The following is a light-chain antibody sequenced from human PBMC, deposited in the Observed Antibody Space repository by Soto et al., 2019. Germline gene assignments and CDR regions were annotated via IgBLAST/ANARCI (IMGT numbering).Light chain of an antibody. CDR2: EVS. CDR1: SSDVGHSNF. J-gene: IGLJ1*01. Sequence: QSALTQPPSASRSPGQSVTISCTGSSSDVGHSNFVSWYQQHPGKGPKLIIYEVSKRPSGVPDRFSGSKSGNTATLSVSGLQYEDEADYSFNAQADNGQHVFGTGSKLTV. V-gene: IGLV2-8*02. CDR3: NAQADNGQHV.